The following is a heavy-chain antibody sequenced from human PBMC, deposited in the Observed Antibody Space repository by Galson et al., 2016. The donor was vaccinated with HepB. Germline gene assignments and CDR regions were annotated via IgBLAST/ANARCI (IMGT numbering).Heavy chain of an antibody. CDR1: GFRFSSYE. Sequence: LRLSCAASGFRFSSYEMNWVRQAPGKGLEWVSFISSSAGTIHYADSVKGRFTISRDNAKNSLYLQMSSLRAEDTAVYYCARQSRLLMWFGEPIGTIDYWGQGTLVTVSS. CDR2: ISSSAGTI. V-gene: IGHV3-48*03. J-gene: IGHJ4*02. D-gene: IGHD3-10*01. CDR3: ARQSRLLMWFGEPIGTIDY.